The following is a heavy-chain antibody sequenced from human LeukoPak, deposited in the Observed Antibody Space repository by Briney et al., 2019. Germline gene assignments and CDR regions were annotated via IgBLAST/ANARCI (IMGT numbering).Heavy chain of an antibody. CDR3: ARGYCSGGSCLPLYY. CDR2: ISGSGGST. CDR1: GFTFSSYA. D-gene: IGHD2-15*01. Sequence: PGGSLRLSCAASGFTFSSYAMSWVRQAPGKGLEWVSAISGSGGSTYYADSVKGRFTISRDNSKNTLYLQMNSLRAEDTAVYYCARGYCSGGSCLPLYYWGQGTLVTVSS. J-gene: IGHJ4*02. V-gene: IGHV3-23*01.